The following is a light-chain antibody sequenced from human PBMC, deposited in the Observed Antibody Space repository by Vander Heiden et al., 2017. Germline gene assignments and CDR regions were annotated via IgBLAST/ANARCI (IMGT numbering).Light chain of an antibody. CDR3: GAWDDSLNGYV. CDR1: GPNIGSNT. V-gene: IGLV1-44*01. CDR2: SNH. J-gene: IGLJ1*01. Sequence: QSVLTQPPSASGTPGQRVTISCSGSGPNIGSNTLTWYHLLPGTAPKLLIYSNHQRPSGVADRFSGSKSGTSASLAISGLQSEDEADYYCGAWDDSLNGYVFGTGTKVTVL.